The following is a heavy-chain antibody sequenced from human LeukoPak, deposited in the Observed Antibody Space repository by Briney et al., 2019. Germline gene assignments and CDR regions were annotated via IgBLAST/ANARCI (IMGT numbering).Heavy chain of an antibody. CDR2: IYSGGST. D-gene: IGHD3-16*01. Sequence: GGSLRLSCAASGFTFSSNYMSWVRQAPGKGLEWVSVIYSGGSTYYADSVKGRFTISRDNSKNTLYLQMNGLRAEDTAVYYCARGGSYDYVWGSYDYWGQGTLVTVSS. CDR1: GFTFSSNY. J-gene: IGHJ4*02. CDR3: ARGGSYDYVWGSYDY. V-gene: IGHV3-66*02.